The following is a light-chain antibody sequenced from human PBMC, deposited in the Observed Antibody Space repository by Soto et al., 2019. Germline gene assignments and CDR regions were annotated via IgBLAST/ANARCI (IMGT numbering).Light chain of an antibody. J-gene: IGKJ2*01. CDR3: QQYHSYSYT. CDR1: QSISSW. CDR2: DAS. Sequence: DIQMTQSPSTLSASVGDRVTITCRASQSISSWLAWYQQKPGKAPKLLIYDASNLESGVPSRFSGSGSGTEFTLTIISLQPQDFATYYCQQYHSYSYTFGQGTKVDIK. V-gene: IGKV1-5*01.